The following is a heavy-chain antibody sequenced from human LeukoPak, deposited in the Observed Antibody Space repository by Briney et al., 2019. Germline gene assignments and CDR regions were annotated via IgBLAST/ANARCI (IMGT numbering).Heavy chain of an antibody. V-gene: IGHV3-53*01. CDR3: ATTWAVRGAFDI. CDR1: GFTVSSNY. CDR2: IYSGGGT. J-gene: IGHJ3*02. Sequence: GGSLRLSCAASGFTVSSNYMSWVRQAPGKGLEWVSVIYSGGGTNYADSVKGRFTISRDNSKNQLYLQMNSLRAEDTAVYYCATTWAVRGAFDIWGQGTMVTVSS. D-gene: IGHD7-27*01.